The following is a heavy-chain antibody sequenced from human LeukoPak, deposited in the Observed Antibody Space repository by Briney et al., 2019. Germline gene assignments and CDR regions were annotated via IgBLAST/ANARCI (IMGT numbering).Heavy chain of an antibody. Sequence: ASVKVSCKASGYTFTGYYMHWVRQAPGQGLEWMGWINPNSGGTNYAQKFQGRVTMTRDTSISTAYMELSRLKSDDTAVYYCARDFGSSSAWYEFDYWGQGTLVTVSS. CDR2: INPNSGGT. CDR3: ARDFGSSSAWYEFDY. V-gene: IGHV1-2*02. D-gene: IGHD6-19*01. CDR1: GYTFTGYY. J-gene: IGHJ4*02.